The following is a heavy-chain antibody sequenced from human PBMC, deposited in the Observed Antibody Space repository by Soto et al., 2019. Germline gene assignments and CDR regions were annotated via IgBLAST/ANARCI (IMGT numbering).Heavy chain of an antibody. D-gene: IGHD4-17*01. CDR2: INTDGSST. CDR1: GFTFSKYW. CDR3: ARFRVVGDYVP. V-gene: IGHV3-74*01. J-gene: IGHJ5*02. Sequence: EVQLVESGGGLVQPGGSLRLSCAVSGFTFSKYWMHWVRQAPGKGLVWVSRINTDGSSTSYADFVKGRFTISRDNARNTLFLQRNSLTADDTDVYYCARFRVVGDYVPRGHGPVVTVSA.